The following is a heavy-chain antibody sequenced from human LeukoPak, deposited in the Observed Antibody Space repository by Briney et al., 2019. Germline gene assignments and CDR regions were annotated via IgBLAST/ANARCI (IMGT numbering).Heavy chain of an antibody. V-gene: IGHV1-8*01. CDR3: ARGPHYYDSSGYWYFDY. CDR2: MNPNSGNT. Sequence: GASVTVSCKASGYTFTSYDINWVRQATGQGLEWMGWMNPNSGNTGYAQKFQGRVTMTRNTSISTAYMELSSLRSEDTAVYYCARGPHYYDSSGYWYFDYWGQGTLVTVSS. D-gene: IGHD3-22*01. J-gene: IGHJ4*02. CDR1: GYTFTSYD.